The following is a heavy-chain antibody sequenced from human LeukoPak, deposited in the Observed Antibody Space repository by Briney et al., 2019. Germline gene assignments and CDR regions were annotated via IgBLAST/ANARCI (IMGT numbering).Heavy chain of an antibody. D-gene: IGHD2-15*01. Sequence: SATLSLTCAVYGGSFSGYYLRWIRQPPGKGLEWIGEVRHSGITTYNPSLKRRVTRSVDKSTNQLFLQLSSVTAAETTAYYCAGGDCRGGSCSADYGGQGTLVTVSA. CDR2: VRHSGIT. V-gene: IGHV4-34*01. CDR1: GGSFSGYY. J-gene: IGHJ4*02. CDR3: AGGDCRGGSCSADY.